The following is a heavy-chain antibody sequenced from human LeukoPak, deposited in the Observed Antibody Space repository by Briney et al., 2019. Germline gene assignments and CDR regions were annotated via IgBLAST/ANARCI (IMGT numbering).Heavy chain of an antibody. CDR3: ASPDVVTGFDY. V-gene: IGHV3-21*01. CDR2: ISSSSSYI. J-gene: IGHJ4*02. CDR1: GFTFSSYS. Sequence: GRSLRLSCAASGFTFSSYSMNWVRQAPGKGLEWVSSISSSSSYIYYADSVKGRFTISRDNAKNSLYLQMNSLRAEDTAVYYCASPDVVTGFDYWGRGILVTVSS. D-gene: IGHD2-21*02.